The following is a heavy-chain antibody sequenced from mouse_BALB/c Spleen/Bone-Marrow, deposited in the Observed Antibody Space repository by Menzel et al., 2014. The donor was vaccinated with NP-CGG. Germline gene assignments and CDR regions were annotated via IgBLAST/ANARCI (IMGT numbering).Heavy chain of an antibody. CDR1: GYTFTSYW. V-gene: IGHV1S81*02. CDR3: ARTYGDSPYLYGMDY. D-gene: IGHD2-13*01. J-gene: IGHJ4*01. Sequence: QVQLQQSGAELVKPGTSVKLSCKTSGYTFTSYWMHWVKQRPGQGLEWIGEINPSNGRTNYNEKFKNKATLTVDKSSSTAYMQLSSLTSEDSAVYSCARTYGDSPYLYGMDYWGQGTSVTVSS. CDR2: INPSNGRT.